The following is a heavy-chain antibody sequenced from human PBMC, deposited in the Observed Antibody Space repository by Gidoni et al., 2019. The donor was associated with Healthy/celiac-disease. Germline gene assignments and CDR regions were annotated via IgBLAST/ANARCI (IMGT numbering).Heavy chain of an antibody. J-gene: IGHJ3*02. D-gene: IGHD6-13*01. V-gene: IGHV3-49*05. Sequence: EVQLVESGGGLVKPGRSLRLSCTASVFTFGDYAMRWFRQAPGKGLEWVGFMRSKTYGGTKENAASVKGRFTISRNDSKSIAYLQMNSLKTEDTAVYYCTRDSTVAAAYAFDIWGQGTMVTVSS. CDR1: VFTFGDYA. CDR3: TRDSTVAAAYAFDI. CDR2: MRSKTYGGTK.